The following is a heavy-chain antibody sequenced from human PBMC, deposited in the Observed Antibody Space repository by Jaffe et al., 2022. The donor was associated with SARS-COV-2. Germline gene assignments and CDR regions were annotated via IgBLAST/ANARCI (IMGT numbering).Heavy chain of an antibody. CDR1: GFTFSSYA. Sequence: EVQLLESGGGLVQPGGSLRLSCAASGFTFSSYAMSWVRQAPGKGLEWVSAISGSGGSTYYADSVKGRFTISRDNSKNTLYLQMNSLRAEDTAVYYCANGASSSWSTIQEDYFDYWGQGTLVTVSS. CDR2: ISGSGGST. CDR3: ANGASSSWSTIQEDYFDY. D-gene: IGHD6-13*01. J-gene: IGHJ4*02. V-gene: IGHV3-23*01.